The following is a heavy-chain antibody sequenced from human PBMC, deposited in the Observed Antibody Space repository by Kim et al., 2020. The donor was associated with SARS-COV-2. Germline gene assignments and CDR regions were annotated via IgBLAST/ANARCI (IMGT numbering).Heavy chain of an antibody. CDR2: TSGSGDTT. Sequence: GGSLRLSCTASGFSFNKYAMSWVRQAPGMGLQWLSGTSGSGDTTLYADSLKGRFTMSRDNSKNTLYLQMNSLRVEDTALYYCAKERYYGSGSDAMDVWGQGTTVTVSS. J-gene: IGHJ6*02. V-gene: IGHV3-23*01. CDR1: GFSFNKYA. D-gene: IGHD3-10*01. CDR3: AKERYYGSGSDAMDV.